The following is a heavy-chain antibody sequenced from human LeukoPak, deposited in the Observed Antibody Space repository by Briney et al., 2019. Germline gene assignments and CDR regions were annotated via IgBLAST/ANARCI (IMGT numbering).Heavy chain of an antibody. J-gene: IGHJ4*02. Sequence: SETLSLACTVSGGSVSSGSYYWSWIRQPPGKGLEWIGSIYYSGSTNYNPSLKSRVTISVDTSKNQFSLKLSSVTAADTAVYYCARDGSQGGYWGQRTLVTVSS. CDR2: IYYSGST. D-gene: IGHD3-16*01. CDR1: GGSVSSGSYY. CDR3: ARDGSQGGY. V-gene: IGHV4-61*01.